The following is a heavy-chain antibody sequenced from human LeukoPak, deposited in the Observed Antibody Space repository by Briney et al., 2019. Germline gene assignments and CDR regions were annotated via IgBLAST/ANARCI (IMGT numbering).Heavy chain of an antibody. D-gene: IGHD3-10*01. V-gene: IGHV4-39*07. Sequence: KPSETLSLTCTVSGGPISSGGYYWGWIRQPPGKGLEWIGSIYYSGNTYYNPSLKSRVTISVDTSKNQFSLKLTSVTAADTAVYYCAREGIGYGSLYYFDYWGQGTLVTVSS. CDR2: IYYSGNT. J-gene: IGHJ4*02. CDR3: AREGIGYGSLYYFDY. CDR1: GGPISSGGYY.